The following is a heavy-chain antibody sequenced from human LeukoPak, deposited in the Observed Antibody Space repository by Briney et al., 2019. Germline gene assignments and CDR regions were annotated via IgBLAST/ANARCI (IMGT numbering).Heavy chain of an antibody. V-gene: IGHV4-39*07. CDR1: GGSISSSSYY. D-gene: IGHD6-13*01. CDR3: AREYNSSRYFDY. CDR2: IYYSGST. J-gene: IGHJ4*02. Sequence: SETLSLTCTVSGGSISSSSYYWGWIRQPPGKGLEWIGSIYYSGSTYYNPSLKSRVTISVDTSKNQFSLKLSSVTAADTAVYYCAREYNSSRYFDYWGQGTLVTVSS.